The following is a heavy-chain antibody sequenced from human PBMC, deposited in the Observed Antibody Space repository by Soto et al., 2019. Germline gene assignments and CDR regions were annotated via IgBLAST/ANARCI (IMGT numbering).Heavy chain of an antibody. D-gene: IGHD1-20*01. J-gene: IGHJ5*02. CDR3: SRMVSSGTLNWFDP. CDR1: GYTFINFD. V-gene: IGHV1-8*02. CDR2: MNPGSGKT. Sequence: QVQLVQSGAEVKEPGASVRVSCKASGYTFINFDISWVRQAAGQGLEWLGWMNPGSGKTGYASKFQGRVAMTRDASTGTSHLELTSLTSDDTAVYYCSRMVSSGTLNWFDPWGQGTLVSVSS.